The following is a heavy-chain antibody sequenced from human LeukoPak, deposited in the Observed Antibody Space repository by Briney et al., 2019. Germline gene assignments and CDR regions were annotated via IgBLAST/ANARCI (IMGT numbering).Heavy chain of an antibody. V-gene: IGHV1-69*04. CDR1: GGTFSSYA. J-gene: IGHJ6*02. CDR2: IIPILGIA. CDR3: ARGPTTVTVVGSMDV. Sequence: ASVKVSCKASGGTFSSYAISWVRQAPGQGLEWMGRIIPILGIANYAQKFQGRVTITADKSTSTAYMELSSLRSEDTAVYYCARGPTTVTVVGSMDVWGQGTTVTVSS. D-gene: IGHD4-17*01.